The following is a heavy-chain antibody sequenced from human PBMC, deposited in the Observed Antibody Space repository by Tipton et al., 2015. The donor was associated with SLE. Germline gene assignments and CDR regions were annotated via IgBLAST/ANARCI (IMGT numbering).Heavy chain of an antibody. V-gene: IGHV3-73*01. Sequence: SLRLSCAASGFTFSGSAMHWVRQASGKGLEWVGRIRSKADSYATAYAASVKGRFTISRDDSKNTAYLQMNSLRAEDTAVYYCAREGDPTAGDYWGQGTLVTVSS. CDR2: IRSKADSYAT. CDR3: AREGDPTAGDY. D-gene: IGHD3-16*01. CDR1: GFTFSGSA. J-gene: IGHJ4*02.